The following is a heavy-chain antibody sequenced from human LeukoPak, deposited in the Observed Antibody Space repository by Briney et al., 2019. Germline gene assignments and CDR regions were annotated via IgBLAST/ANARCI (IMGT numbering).Heavy chain of an antibody. D-gene: IGHD6-13*01. V-gene: IGHV4-34*01. CDR1: GGSFSGYY. CDR2: INHSGST. J-gene: IGHJ4*02. CDR3: ARVGSSSWYRYFDY. Sequence: SETLSLTCAVYGGSFSGYYWSWIRQPPGKGLEWIGEINHSGSTNYNPSLKSRVTISVDTSKNQFSLKLSSVTAADTAVYYCARVGSSSWYRYFDYWGQGTLVTVSS.